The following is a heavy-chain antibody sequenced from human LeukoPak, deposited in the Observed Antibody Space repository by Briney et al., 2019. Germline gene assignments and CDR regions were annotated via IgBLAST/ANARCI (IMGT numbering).Heavy chain of an antibody. D-gene: IGHD6-19*01. CDR2: LYYGATT. J-gene: IGHJ4*02. V-gene: IGHV4-39*01. CDR3: ARHESLGYSSGPYYFDY. CDR1: GASISSSNYY. Sequence: PSETLSLTCTVSGASISSSNYYWGWIRQPPGKGLEWIRSLYYGATTYYNLSLKSRVTIAVDTSKNQFSLKLSSVTAADTAVYHCARHESLGYSSGPYYFDYWGQGTLVTVSS.